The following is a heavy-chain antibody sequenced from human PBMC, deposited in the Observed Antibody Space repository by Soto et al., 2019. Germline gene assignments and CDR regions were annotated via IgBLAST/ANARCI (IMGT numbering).Heavy chain of an antibody. J-gene: IGHJ4*02. CDR1: GFTFSRFA. CDR2: ISKDGSVK. V-gene: IGHV3-30-3*01. Sequence: GGSLRLSCAASGFTFSRFATHWVRQAPGKGLEWVAVISKDGSVKYYADSVKGRFTISRDNSESTLFLQMNSLTNEDTAVYHCARSRSGAVPDSLGFWGQGTLVTVSS. D-gene: IGHD3-10*01. CDR3: ARSRSGAVPDSLGF.